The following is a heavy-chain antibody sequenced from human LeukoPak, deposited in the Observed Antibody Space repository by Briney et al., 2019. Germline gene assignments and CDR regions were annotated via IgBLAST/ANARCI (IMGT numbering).Heavy chain of an antibody. J-gene: IGHJ4*02. CDR1: GYTFTSYG. Sequence: SVKVSCKASGYTFTSYGISWVRQAPGQGLEWMGRIIPILGIANYAQKFQGRVTITADKSTNTAYMELTNLRSEDTAMYYCARQETAHVIPFDYWGQGTLVTISS. CDR3: ARQETAHVIPFDY. D-gene: IGHD3-16*02. V-gene: IGHV1-69*04. CDR2: IIPILGIA.